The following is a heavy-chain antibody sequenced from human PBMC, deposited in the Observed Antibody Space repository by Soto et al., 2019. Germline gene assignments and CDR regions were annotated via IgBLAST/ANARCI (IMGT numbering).Heavy chain of an antibody. CDR1: GGTFSSYA. Sequence: QVQLVQSGAEVKKPGSSVKVSCKASGGTFSSYAISWVRQAPGQGLEWMGGIIPIFGTANYAQKFQGRVTITAEESRCTAYMGLSILGSEDTAVYYCARVCDFGRPYYFDYWGQGTLVTVSS. J-gene: IGHJ4*02. V-gene: IGHV1-69*12. CDR3: ARVCDFGRPYYFDY. D-gene: IGHD3-3*01. CDR2: IIPIFGTA.